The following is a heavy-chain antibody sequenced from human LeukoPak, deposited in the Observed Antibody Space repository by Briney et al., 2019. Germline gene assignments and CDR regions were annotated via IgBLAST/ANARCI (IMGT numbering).Heavy chain of an antibody. D-gene: IGHD3-10*01. CDR3: ASIDFGESGHAD. J-gene: IGHJ4*02. V-gene: IGHV1-69*04. CDR2: IIPILGIA. Sequence: GSSVKVSCKASGGTFSSYAISWVRQAPGQGLEWMGRIIPILGIANYAQKFQGRVTITADKSTSTAYMELSSLRSEDTAVYYCASIDFGESGHADWGQGTLVTVSS. CDR1: GGTFSSYA.